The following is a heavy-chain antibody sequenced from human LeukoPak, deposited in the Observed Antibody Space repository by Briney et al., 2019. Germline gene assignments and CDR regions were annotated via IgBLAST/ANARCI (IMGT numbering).Heavy chain of an antibody. D-gene: IGHD3-10*01. Sequence: GGSLRLSCAASGFTFDDYGMSWVRQAPGKGLEWVSGINWNGGSTGYADSVKGRFTISRDNAKNSLYLQMNSLRAEDTALYYCARAVADMVLLWFGLDYWGQGTLVTVSS. CDR1: GFTFDDYG. CDR2: INWNGGST. J-gene: IGHJ4*02. V-gene: IGHV3-20*04. CDR3: ARAVADMVLLWFGLDY.